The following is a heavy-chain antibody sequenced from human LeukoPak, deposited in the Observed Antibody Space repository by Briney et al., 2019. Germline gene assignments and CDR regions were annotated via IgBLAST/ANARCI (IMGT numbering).Heavy chain of an antibody. CDR1: GGTFSSYT. Sequence: SVKVSCKASGGTFSSYTISWVRQAHGQGLEWMGRIIPILGIANYAQKFQGRVTITADKSASTAYMELSSLRSEDTAVYYCARDWSGYCSSTSCFHYYFDYWGQGTLVTVSS. D-gene: IGHD2-2*03. CDR2: IIPILGIA. V-gene: IGHV1-69*04. J-gene: IGHJ4*02. CDR3: ARDWSGYCSSTSCFHYYFDY.